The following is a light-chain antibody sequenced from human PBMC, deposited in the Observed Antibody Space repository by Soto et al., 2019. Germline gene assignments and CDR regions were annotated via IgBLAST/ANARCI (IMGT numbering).Light chain of an antibody. Sequence: DIQMTQSPSSLSASVGDRVTITCRASQSLRNYVNWDQQKPGKAPKYLIYVASTLQSGVPSRFSGSGSGTDCPLTISSLQPEDFPTYYCQQSYSPPYTFVPGTKLQIK. CDR2: VAS. J-gene: IGKJ2*01. CDR3: QQSYSPPYT. V-gene: IGKV1-39*01. CDR1: QSLRNY.